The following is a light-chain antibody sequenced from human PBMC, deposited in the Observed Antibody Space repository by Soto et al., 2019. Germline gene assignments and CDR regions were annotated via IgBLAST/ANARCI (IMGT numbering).Light chain of an antibody. CDR2: GAS. Sequence: ELVMTQSPVTLSVSPGERATLTCRASQSVSNNLAWYQQKPGQAPSLLIYGASTRATGIPARFSGSGSGTEFTLTISSLQSEDFGVYYCQQYNNWSPFSFGQGTRLEIK. J-gene: IGKJ5*01. V-gene: IGKV3-15*01. CDR3: QQYNNWSPFS. CDR1: QSVSNN.